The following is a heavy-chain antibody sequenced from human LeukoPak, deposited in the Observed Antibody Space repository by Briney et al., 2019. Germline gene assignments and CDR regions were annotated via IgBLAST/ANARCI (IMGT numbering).Heavy chain of an antibody. CDR2: INPNSGGT. D-gene: IGHD2-15*01. CDR3: ARGLGYCSGGSCS. V-gene: IGHV1-2*02. J-gene: IGHJ4*02. CDR1: GYTFTGYY. Sequence: ASVKVSCKASGYTFTGYYMHWVRQAPGQGLEWMGWINPNSGGTNYAQKFQGRVTMTRDTSIRTAYMELSRLRSDDTAVYYCARGLGYCSGGSCSWGQGTLVTVSS.